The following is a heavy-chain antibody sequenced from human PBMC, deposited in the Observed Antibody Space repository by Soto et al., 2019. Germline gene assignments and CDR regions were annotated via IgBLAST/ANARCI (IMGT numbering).Heavy chain of an antibody. CDR2: IYYSGNT. Sequence: LSLTCTVSGDSIRSGNHYWSWIRQPPGKGLEWIGYIYYSGNTDYNPSLKSRLAISIDTSKNQFSLKLSSVTAADTAVYFCAREGGESSDGLYYFDSWGQGSLVTVSS. CDR1: GDSIRSGNHY. J-gene: IGHJ4*02. CDR3: AREGGESSDGLYYFDS. D-gene: IGHD3-16*01. V-gene: IGHV4-30-4*01.